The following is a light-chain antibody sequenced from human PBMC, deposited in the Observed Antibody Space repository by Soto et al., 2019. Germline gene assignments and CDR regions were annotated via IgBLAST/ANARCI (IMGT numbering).Light chain of an antibody. V-gene: IGLV9-49*01. CDR1: SGYSNYK. J-gene: IGLJ2*01. Sequence: QSVLTQPPSASASLGASVTLTCTLSSGYSNYKVDWYQQRPGKGPRFVMRVGTGGIVGSKGDGIPDRFSVLGSGLNRYLTIKNIHEEDESDYHCGADHGSGNNFVLVFGGGTKLTVL. CDR2: VGTGGIVG. CDR3: GADHGSGNNFVLV.